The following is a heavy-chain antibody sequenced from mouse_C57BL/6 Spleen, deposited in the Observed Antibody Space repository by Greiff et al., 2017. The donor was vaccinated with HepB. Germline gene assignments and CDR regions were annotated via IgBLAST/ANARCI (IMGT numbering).Heavy chain of an antibody. J-gene: IGHJ4*01. D-gene: IGHD1-1*01. CDR1: GFTFSSYA. V-gene: IGHV5-4*01. CDR3: ARDRGHYGSSYAYAMDY. CDR2: ISDGGSYT. Sequence: EVQVVESGGGLVKPGGSLKLSCAASGFTFSSYAMSWVRQTPEKRLEWVATISDGGSYTYYPDNVKGRFTISRDNAKNNLYLQMSHLKSEDTAMYYCARDRGHYGSSYAYAMDYWGQGTSVTVSS.